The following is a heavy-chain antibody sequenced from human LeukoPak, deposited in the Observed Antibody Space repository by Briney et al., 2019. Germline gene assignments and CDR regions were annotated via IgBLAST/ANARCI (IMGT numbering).Heavy chain of an antibody. J-gene: IGHJ6*02. CDR1: GFIFTNYW. Sequence: GGSLRLSCKASGFIFTNYWMSWVRQAPGKGLEWVANMNRDGSEKNYVDSIKGRFTISRDNAANSLYLQMNSLRVEDTAVYYCAGDGGIIRFGGQDVWGQGTTVIVS. CDR2: MNRDGSEK. CDR3: AGDGGIIRFGGQDV. D-gene: IGHD3-16*01. V-gene: IGHV3-7*01.